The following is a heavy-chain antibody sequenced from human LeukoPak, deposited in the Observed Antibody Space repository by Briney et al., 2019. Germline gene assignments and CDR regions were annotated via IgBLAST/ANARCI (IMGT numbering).Heavy chain of an antibody. CDR3: ARRAVAGTIDY. V-gene: IGHV4-59*01. CDR1: GGSFSGYY. CDR2: IYYSGST. D-gene: IGHD6-19*01. J-gene: IGHJ4*02. Sequence: SETLSLTCAVYGGSFSGYYWSWIRQPPGKGLEWLGYIYYSGSTNYNPSLKSRVTISVDTSKNQFSLKLSSVTAADTAVYYCARRAVAGTIDYWGQGILVTVSS.